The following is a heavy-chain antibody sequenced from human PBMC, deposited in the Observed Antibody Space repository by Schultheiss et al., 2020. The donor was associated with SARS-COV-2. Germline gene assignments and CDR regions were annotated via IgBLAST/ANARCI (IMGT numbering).Heavy chain of an antibody. CDR1: GGSISSSSYY. Sequence: SETLSLTCTVSGGSISSSSYYWGWIRQPPGKGLEWIGSIYYSGSIYYNPSLKSRVTISVDTSKNQFSLKLSSVTAADTAVYYCARHDATIGTDYYYGMDVWGQGTTVTVSS. CDR2: IYYSGSI. J-gene: IGHJ6*02. D-gene: IGHD5-12*01. CDR3: ARHDATIGTDYYYGMDV. V-gene: IGHV4-39*01.